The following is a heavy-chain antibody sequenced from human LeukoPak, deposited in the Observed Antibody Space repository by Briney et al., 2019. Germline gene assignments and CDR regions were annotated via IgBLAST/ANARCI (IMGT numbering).Heavy chain of an antibody. Sequence: GGSLRLSCTASGFTFSTYWMNWVRQAPGKGLEWVSAIYSGINTHYADSVKGRFTISRDNSKNTLFLQMNSLRAEDTAVYYCARKVGYGAYNWFDPWGQGTLVTVSS. CDR1: GFTFSTYW. CDR2: IYSGINT. D-gene: IGHD4-17*01. J-gene: IGHJ5*02. CDR3: ARKVGYGAYNWFDP. V-gene: IGHV3-53*01.